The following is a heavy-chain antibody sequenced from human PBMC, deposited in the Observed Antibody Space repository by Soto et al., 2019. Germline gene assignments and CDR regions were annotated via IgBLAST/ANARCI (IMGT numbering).Heavy chain of an antibody. CDR2: IIPVHGIT. V-gene: IGHV1-69*08. CDR1: GDTFSTYT. CDR3: ARDLVYSSGGGDT. D-gene: IGHD6-19*01. J-gene: IGHJ5*02. Sequence: QVQLVQSGAEVRKPGSSVKVSCKAPGDTFSTYTFSWVRQAPGQGLEWMGRIIPVHGITNYALKLQGRVTITADESTSTAYMELSSLTSEDTATYYRARDLVYSSGGGDTWGQGTLVTVSS.